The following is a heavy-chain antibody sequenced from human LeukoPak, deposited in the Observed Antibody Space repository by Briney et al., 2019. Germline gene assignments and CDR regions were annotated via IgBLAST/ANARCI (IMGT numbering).Heavy chain of an antibody. CDR2: INHSGST. J-gene: IGHJ4*02. V-gene: IGHV4-34*01. CDR1: GGSFSGYY. D-gene: IGHD2-15*01. CDR3: ASRAYCSGGSCYNQKSDY. Sequence: SETLSLTCAVYGGSFSGYYWSWIRQPPGKRLEWIGEINHSGSTNYNPSLKSRVTISVDTSKNQFSLKLSSVTAADTAVYYCASRAYCSGGSCYNQKSDYWGQGTLVTVSS.